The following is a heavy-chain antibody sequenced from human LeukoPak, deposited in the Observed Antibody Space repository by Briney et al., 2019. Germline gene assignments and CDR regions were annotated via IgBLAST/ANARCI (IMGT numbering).Heavy chain of an antibody. CDR2: IYNSGST. CDR3: ARSAIDAFDI. J-gene: IGHJ3*02. D-gene: IGHD6-25*01. V-gene: IGHV4-59*08. CDR1: GGSISSYY. Sequence: SETLSLTCTVSGGSISSYYWSWIRQPPGKGLDCIGYIYNSGSTNYNPSLKSRVSISVDTSKNQFSLKLSSVTAADTAVYYCARSAIDAFDIWGQGTMVTVSS.